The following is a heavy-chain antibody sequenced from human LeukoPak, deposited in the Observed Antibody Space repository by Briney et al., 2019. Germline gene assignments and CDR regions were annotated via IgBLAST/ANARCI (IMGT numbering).Heavy chain of an antibody. CDR3: ARLNGDYPRFYYYMDV. Sequence: GESLKISCKASGYSFTNFRIGWVRQMPGKGLEWMGIIFPADSDTTYSPSFEGQVTISADKSISTAYLQWSSLKASDTATYYCARLNGDYPRFYYYMDVWGKGTTVTVSS. D-gene: IGHD4-17*01. CDR2: IFPADSDT. CDR1: GYSFTNFR. J-gene: IGHJ6*03. V-gene: IGHV5-51*01.